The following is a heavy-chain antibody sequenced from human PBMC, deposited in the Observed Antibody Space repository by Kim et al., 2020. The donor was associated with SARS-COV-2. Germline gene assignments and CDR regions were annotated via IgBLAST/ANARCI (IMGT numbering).Heavy chain of an antibody. V-gene: IGHV4-31*03. D-gene: IGHD3-22*01. Sequence: SETLSLTCTVSGGSISSGGYYWSWIRQHPVKGLEWIGYIYYSGSTYYNPSLKSRVTISVDTSKKHFSLKLSSVTAADTAADYCARSPIPMLVVVKAFVI. CDR3: ARSPIPMLVVVKAFVI. CDR1: GGSISSGGYY. CDR2: IYYSGST. J-gene: IGHJ3*02.